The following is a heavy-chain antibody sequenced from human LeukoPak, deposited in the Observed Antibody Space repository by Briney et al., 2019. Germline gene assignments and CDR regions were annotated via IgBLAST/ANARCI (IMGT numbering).Heavy chain of an antibody. D-gene: IGHD2-21*02. J-gene: IGHJ5*02. Sequence: GASVKVSCKASGYTFTGYYMHWVRQAPGQGLEWMGWINPNSGGTNYAQKFQGRVTMTRDTSISTAYMELSRLRSDDTAVYYCARDPDLLYCGGDCYSTWGQGTLVTVSS. CDR3: ARDPDLLYCGGDCYST. CDR2: INPNSGGT. CDR1: GYTFTGYY. V-gene: IGHV1-2*02.